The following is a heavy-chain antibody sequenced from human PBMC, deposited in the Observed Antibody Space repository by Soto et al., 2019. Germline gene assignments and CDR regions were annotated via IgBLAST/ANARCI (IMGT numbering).Heavy chain of an antibody. CDR2: ISGRGGST. Sequence: EVQLLESGGGLVQPGGSLRLSCAASGFTFSSYAMGWVRQAPGKGLERVSAISGRGGSTYYADSVKGRFTISRDNSKNTLYLQMNSLRAEDTAVYYCAKAGYCSSATCATRYYYMDVWGKGTTVTVSS. CDR1: GFTFSSYA. J-gene: IGHJ6*03. D-gene: IGHD2-2*01. CDR3: AKAGYCSSATCATRYYYMDV. V-gene: IGHV3-23*01.